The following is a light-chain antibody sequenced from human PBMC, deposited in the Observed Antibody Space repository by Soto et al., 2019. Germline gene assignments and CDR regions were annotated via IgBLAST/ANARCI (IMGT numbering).Light chain of an antibody. CDR3: QQANSFPLT. CDR2: AAS. J-gene: IGKJ3*01. Sequence: DTPLTQSPCSVSASAGDRVTITCRASQGISSWLAWYQQKQGKAPRXLIYAASSLPSGVPSRFSGSGSGTDLTITISSLQPEDFETYYCQQANSFPLTFGPGTKVDIK. CDR1: QGISSW. V-gene: IGKV1D-12*01.